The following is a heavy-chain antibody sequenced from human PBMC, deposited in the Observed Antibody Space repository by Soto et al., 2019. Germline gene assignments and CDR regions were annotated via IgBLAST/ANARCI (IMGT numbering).Heavy chain of an antibody. Sequence: LRLSCAASGFTFSSYGMHWVRQAPGKGLEWVAVISYDGSNKYYADSVKGRFTISRDNSKNTLYLQMNSLRAEDTAVYYCAKVVRPEPRHYYGMDVWGQGTTVTVSS. CDR3: AKVVRPEPRHYYGMDV. D-gene: IGHD2-15*01. CDR2: ISYDGSNK. CDR1: GFTFSSYG. V-gene: IGHV3-30*18. J-gene: IGHJ6*02.